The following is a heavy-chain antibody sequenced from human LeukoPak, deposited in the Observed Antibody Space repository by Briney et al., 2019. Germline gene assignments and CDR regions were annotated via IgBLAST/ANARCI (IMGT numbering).Heavy chain of an antibody. D-gene: IGHD1-14*01. CDR3: ARATTASARDH. J-gene: IGHJ4*02. Sequence: GGSLRLSCAASGFTFSTYAMHWVRQAPGKGLEWVASLNQDADREYYVDSVKGRFTISRDNAKNSLYLQMDSLRVEDTAVYYCARATTASARDHWGQGTLVTVSS. CDR1: GFTFSTYA. V-gene: IGHV3-7*01. CDR2: LNQDADRE.